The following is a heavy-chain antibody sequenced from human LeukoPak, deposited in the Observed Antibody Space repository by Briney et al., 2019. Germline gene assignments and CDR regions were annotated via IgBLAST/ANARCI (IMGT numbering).Heavy chain of an antibody. V-gene: IGHV3-23*01. J-gene: IGHJ3*01. Sequence: GGSLRLSCAASGFTFSNYAMTWVRQAPGKGLEWVSGISASGGTTYYADSARGRFTISRDNSKNTLFLQMNSLRAEDTAVYYCAKRPRDSTGYYLGAFDFWGLGTMVTVSS. CDR1: GFTFSNYA. CDR3: AKRPRDSTGYYLGAFDF. D-gene: IGHD3-22*01. CDR2: ISASGGTT.